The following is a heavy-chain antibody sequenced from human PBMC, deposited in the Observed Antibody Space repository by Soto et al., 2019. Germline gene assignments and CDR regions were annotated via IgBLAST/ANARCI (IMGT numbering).Heavy chain of an antibody. CDR1: SGSISSSSFH. CDR3: ARRERAAGTDWWSDT. J-gene: IGHJ5*02. CDR2: IYYSGST. V-gene: IGHV4-39*01. D-gene: IGHD6-13*01. Sequence: QLQLQESGPGLVKPWETLSLTCTVSSGSISSSSFHWGWIRQPPGKGLEWIGSIYYSGSTYYSPSLKSRVTISVVTSKNQFSLKLSSVTAADTAVYYCARRERAAGTDWWSDTWGQGTLVTVSS.